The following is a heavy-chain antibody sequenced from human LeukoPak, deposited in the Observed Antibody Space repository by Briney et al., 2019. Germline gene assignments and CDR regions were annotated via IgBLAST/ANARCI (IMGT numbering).Heavy chain of an antibody. J-gene: IGHJ4*02. Sequence: SQTLSLTCAISGDSVSSNSAAWNWIRQSPSRGLEWLGRTYYRSKWYNDCAVSVKSRITISPDTSNNQFSLQLSSVTPEDTAVYYCARDVATTGWYTFDYWGQGTLVTVSA. CDR1: GDSVSSNSAA. CDR3: ARDVATTGWYTFDY. D-gene: IGHD6-19*01. CDR2: TYYRSKWYN. V-gene: IGHV6-1*01.